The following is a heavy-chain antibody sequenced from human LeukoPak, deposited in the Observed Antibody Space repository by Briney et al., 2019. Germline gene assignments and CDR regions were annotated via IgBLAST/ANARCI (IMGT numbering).Heavy chain of an antibody. CDR3: ARGSSAAPPFDY. CDR2: ISFDGSNK. J-gene: IGHJ4*02. CDR1: GFTFSSYA. D-gene: IGHD6-13*01. Sequence: GGSLRLSCAASGFTFSSYAMHWVRQAPGKGLEWVAVISFDGSNKYYADSVRGRFTISRDTSKNTLYLQMNSLRAEDTAVYYCARGSSAAPPFDYWGQGTLVTVSS. V-gene: IGHV3-30*04.